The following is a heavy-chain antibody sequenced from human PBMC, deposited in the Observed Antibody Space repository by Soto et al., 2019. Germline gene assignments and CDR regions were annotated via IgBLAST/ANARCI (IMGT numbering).Heavy chain of an antibody. D-gene: IGHD1-7*01. CDR1: GFTFGDYG. CDR3: TRDGRGSKWNFPPQALDL. J-gene: IGHJ4*02. V-gene: IGHV3-49*04. CDR2: IRSKAFGGTA. Sequence: GGSLRLSCTGSGFTFGDYGMTWVRQAPGKGLEWVGFIRSKAFGGTAEYAASVKDRFIISRDDSESIAYLQMNSVKTDDTAVYYCTRDGRGSKWNFPPQALDLWGQETLLSISS.